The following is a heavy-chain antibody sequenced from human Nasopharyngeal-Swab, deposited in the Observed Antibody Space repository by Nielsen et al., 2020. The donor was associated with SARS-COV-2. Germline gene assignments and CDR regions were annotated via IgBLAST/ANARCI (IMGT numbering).Heavy chain of an antibody. V-gene: IGHV3-48*02. J-gene: IGHJ6*02. D-gene: IGHD2-15*01. CDR3: ATTPNYYYYGMDV. CDR2: ISSSSSTI. Sequence: GESLKISCAASGFTFSSYGMHWVRQAPGKGLEWVSYISSSSSTIYYADSVKGRFTISRDNAKNSLYLQMNSLRDEDTAVYYCATTPNYYYYGMDVWGQGTTVTVSS. CDR1: GFTFSSYG.